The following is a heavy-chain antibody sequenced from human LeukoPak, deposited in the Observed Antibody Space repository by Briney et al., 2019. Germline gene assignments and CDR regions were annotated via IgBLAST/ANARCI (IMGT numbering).Heavy chain of an antibody. Sequence: SEALSLTCAVSGGSINSSNWWSWVRQPPGKGLEWIGEIYHSGNTKYNPSLKSRVTMSIDNSKNQFSLKLSSVTAADTAVYFCAKLTVGTNAFDLWGQGTMVTVSS. CDR3: AKLTVGTNAFDL. V-gene: IGHV4-4*02. CDR2: IYHSGNT. J-gene: IGHJ3*01. D-gene: IGHD1-26*01. CDR1: GGSINSSNW.